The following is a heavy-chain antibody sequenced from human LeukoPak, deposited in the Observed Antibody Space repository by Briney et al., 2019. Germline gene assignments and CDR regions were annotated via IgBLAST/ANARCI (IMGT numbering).Heavy chain of an antibody. CDR1: GGSISSYY. Sequence: SETLSLTCTVSGGSISSYYWSWIRQPAGKGLEWIGRIYPSGSTNYNPSLKSRVTMSVDTSKNQFSLKLSSVTAADTAVYYCARGPLGYYDSSGYYYFDYWGQGTLVTVSS. CDR3: ARGPLGYYDSSGYYYFDY. CDR2: IYPSGST. J-gene: IGHJ4*02. D-gene: IGHD3-22*01. V-gene: IGHV4-4*07.